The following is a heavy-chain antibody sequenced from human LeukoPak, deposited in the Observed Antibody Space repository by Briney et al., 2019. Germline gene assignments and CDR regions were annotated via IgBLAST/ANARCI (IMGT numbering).Heavy chain of an antibody. Sequence: GGSLRLPCAASGFTFSTYWMSWVRQAPGKGLEWVANIKQDGSETHYVDSVRDRFTISRDNAKNSMYLQMNSLRAEDTALYYCARDAQYGSGSPQNYWGQGILVTVSS. V-gene: IGHV3-7*01. D-gene: IGHD3-10*01. CDR1: GFTFSTYW. CDR3: ARDAQYGSGSPQNY. CDR2: IKQDGSET. J-gene: IGHJ4*02.